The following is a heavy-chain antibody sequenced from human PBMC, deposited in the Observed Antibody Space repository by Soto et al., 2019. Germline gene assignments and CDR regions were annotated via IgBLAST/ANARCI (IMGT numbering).Heavy chain of an antibody. Sequence: QVQLQESGPGLVKPSVTLSLTCTVSGDSISGYYWSWIRQPPGKELEWIGYISYTERISYNPSLRSPVPMPMDTSKNQCSRRRSYVIAADTALYYCATCRTTSKPYWYFDVWGLGTLVTVSS. CDR1: GDSISGYY. CDR2: ISYTERI. CDR3: ATCRTTSKPYWYFDV. V-gene: IGHV4-59*07. J-gene: IGHJ2*01. D-gene: IGHD4-17*01.